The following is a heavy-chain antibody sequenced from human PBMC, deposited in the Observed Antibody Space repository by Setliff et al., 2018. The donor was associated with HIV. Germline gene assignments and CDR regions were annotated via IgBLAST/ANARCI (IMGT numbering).Heavy chain of an antibody. D-gene: IGHD6-19*01. V-gene: IGHV4-61*09. J-gene: IGHJ4*02. CDR2: IHTSGNA. CDR3: ARSLLPSITVAGTIGY. CDR1: GGSISSGTYF. Sequence: SETLSLTCSVSGGSISSGTYFWSWIRQPAGKGLEWIGHIHTSGNANYNPSLNSRVTISVDTSKNHFSLKLSSVTAADTAVYYCARSLLPSITVAGTIGYWGQGSLVTSPQ.